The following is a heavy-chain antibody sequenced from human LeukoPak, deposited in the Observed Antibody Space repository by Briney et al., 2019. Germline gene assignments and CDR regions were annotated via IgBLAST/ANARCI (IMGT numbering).Heavy chain of an antibody. CDR3: ASSRRRGSGFLGY. J-gene: IGHJ4*02. CDR2: INHSGST. Sequence: SETLSLICAVYGGSFSGYYWSWIRQPPGKGLEWIGEINHSGSTNYNPSLKSRVTISVDTSKNQFSLKLSSVTAADTAVYYCASSRRRGSGFLGYWGQGTLVTVSS. V-gene: IGHV4-34*01. CDR1: GGSFSGYY. D-gene: IGHD1-14*01.